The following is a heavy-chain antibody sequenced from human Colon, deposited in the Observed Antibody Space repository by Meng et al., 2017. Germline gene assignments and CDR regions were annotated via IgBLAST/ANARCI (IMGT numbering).Heavy chain of an antibody. J-gene: IGHJ5*02. D-gene: IGHD3-22*01. V-gene: IGHV3-13*02. CDR3: ARDSCNYRLSWFNP. CDR1: ACIFHEYA. CDR2: CGLDGKT. Sequence: LGEVGGWLVARGWAVLVSCAACACIFHEYAVHRVPQAGGEGLGWWSVCGLDGKTWYPDAVKRQFTISKQNTNISLSPNLNSLGPGHMAMYYCARDSCNYRLSWFNPWGQGTLVTVSS.